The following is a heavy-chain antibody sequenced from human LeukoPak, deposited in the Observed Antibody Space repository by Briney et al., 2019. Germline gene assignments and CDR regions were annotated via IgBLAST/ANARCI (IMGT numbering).Heavy chain of an antibody. CDR1: GGSFSGYY. Sequence: KPSETLSLTCAVYGGSFSGYYWSWIRQPPGKGLEWIGEINHSGSTNYNPSLNGRVTISMDNSKNQLSLNLISVTAADTAIYFCATRHHSRTYMVPLDSWGQGTLVTVSS. V-gene: IGHV4-34*01. CDR2: INHSGST. D-gene: IGHD3-10*01. J-gene: IGHJ4*02. CDR3: ATRHHSRTYMVPLDS.